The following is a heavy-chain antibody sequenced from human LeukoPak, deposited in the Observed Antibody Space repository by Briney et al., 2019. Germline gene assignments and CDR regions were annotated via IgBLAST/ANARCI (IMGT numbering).Heavy chain of an antibody. Sequence: SETLSLTCTVVGGSISSYYWSWIRQPPGKGLEWIGYIYYSGSTNYNPSLKSRVTISVDTSKNQFSLKLSSVTAADTAVYYCASERPTFWYFDLWGRGTLVTVSS. J-gene: IGHJ2*01. CDR1: GGSISSYY. CDR3: ASERPTFWYFDL. D-gene: IGHD3-16*01. CDR2: IYYSGST. V-gene: IGHV4-59*08.